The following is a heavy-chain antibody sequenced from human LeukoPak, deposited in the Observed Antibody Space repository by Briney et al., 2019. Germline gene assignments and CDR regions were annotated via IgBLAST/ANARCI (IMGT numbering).Heavy chain of an antibody. V-gene: IGHV1-18*01. CDR1: GYTFTSYG. CDR2: ISAYNGNT. CDR3: ARVVTMIVVVSTHFDY. J-gene: IGHJ4*02. Sequence: ASVKVSCKASGYTFTSYGISWVRQAPGQGLEWMGWISAYNGNTNYAQKLQGRVTMTTDTSTSTAYMELRSLRSDDTAVYYCARVVTMIVVVSTHFDYWGQGTLVTVSS. D-gene: IGHD3-22*01.